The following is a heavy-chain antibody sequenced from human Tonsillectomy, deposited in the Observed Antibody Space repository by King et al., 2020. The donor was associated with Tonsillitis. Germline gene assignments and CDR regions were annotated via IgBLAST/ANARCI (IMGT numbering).Heavy chain of an antibody. V-gene: IGHV3-30*02. D-gene: IGHD4/OR15-4a*01. J-gene: IGHJ3*02. Sequence: QLVESGGGVVQPGGSLRLSCAASGFSFSSYGMHWVRQAPGKGLEWVAFIRYDGSNKYYADSVKGRFTISRDNSKKKLYLQMNSLRAEDTALYYCANESYPVPVLDAFDIWGQGTMVTVSS. CDR1: GFSFSSYG. CDR2: IRYDGSNK. CDR3: ANESYPVPVLDAFDI.